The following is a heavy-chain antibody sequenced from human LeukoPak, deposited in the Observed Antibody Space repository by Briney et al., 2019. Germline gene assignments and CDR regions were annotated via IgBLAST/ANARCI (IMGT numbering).Heavy chain of an antibody. Sequence: PGGSLRLSCAASGFTFSYYGLHWVRQGPGKGLEWVAVISYGGSNKYYADSVKGRFTISRDNSKNTLYLQMNSLRAEDTAVYYCAKQCGGSDWFDAFDIWGQGTMVTVSS. CDR3: AKQCGGSDWFDAFDI. D-gene: IGHD6-19*01. CDR1: GFTFSYYG. J-gene: IGHJ3*02. CDR2: ISYGGSNK. V-gene: IGHV3-30*18.